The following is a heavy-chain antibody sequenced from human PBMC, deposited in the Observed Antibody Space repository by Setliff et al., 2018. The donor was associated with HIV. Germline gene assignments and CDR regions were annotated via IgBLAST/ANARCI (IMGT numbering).Heavy chain of an antibody. V-gene: IGHV1-46*01. J-gene: IGHJ4*02. CDR3: ARGGRVDESRGYYYPLMY. D-gene: IGHD3-22*01. CDR2: SNTSSRTT. CDR1: GYIFTTHY. Sequence: ASVKVSCKSSGYIFTTHYIHWVRQAPGQGIEWMGMSNTSSRTTIYAQKFRGRMTLTKDKSTTTVYMELSSLRSDDTAVYYCARGGRVDESRGYYYPLMYWGQGTLVTVSS.